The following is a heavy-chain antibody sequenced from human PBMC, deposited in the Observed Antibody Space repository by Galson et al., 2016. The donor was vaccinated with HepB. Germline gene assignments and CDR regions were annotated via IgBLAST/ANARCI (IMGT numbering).Heavy chain of an antibody. V-gene: IGHV3-13*01. Sequence: SLRLSCAISGFTFNDYDVHWVRQGTGESLEWVATMGPFGDKHYPGSVKGRFTVSRESAENSLYLQMDSLRAGDSGVYYCASGPHWNLAYWGRGTLVTVSS. CDR1: GFTFNDYD. CDR2: MGPFGDK. D-gene: IGHD1-1*01. CDR3: ASGPHWNLAY. J-gene: IGHJ4*02.